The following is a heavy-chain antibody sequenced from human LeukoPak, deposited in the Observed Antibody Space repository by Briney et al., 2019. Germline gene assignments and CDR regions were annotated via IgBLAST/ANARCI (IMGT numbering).Heavy chain of an antibody. CDR3: ARVSGSYYLDY. J-gene: IGHJ4*02. V-gene: IGHV4-4*09. D-gene: IGHD1-26*01. Sequence: SETLSLTCTVSGGSISSYYWSWIRQPPGKGLEWIGYIYTSGSTNYNPSLKGRVTISVDTSENQFSLKLSSVTAADTAVYYCARVSGSYYLDYWGQGTLVTVSS. CDR1: GGSISSYY. CDR2: IYTSGST.